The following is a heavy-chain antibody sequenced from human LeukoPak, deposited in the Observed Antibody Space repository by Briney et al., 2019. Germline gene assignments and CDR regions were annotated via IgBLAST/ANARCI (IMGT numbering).Heavy chain of an antibody. D-gene: IGHD5-24*01. CDR3: ARNFRDGYNNSFDY. V-gene: IGHV3-30*04. CDR2: ISYDGSKK. J-gene: IGHJ4*02. Sequence: GRSLRLSCAASGFTFSSYAMHWVRQVPGKGLERVTIISYDGSKKYYADYVKGRFTISRDNSKNTLYLQMNSLRAEDTAVYYCARNFRDGYNNSFDYWGQGTLVTVSS. CDR1: GFTFSSYA.